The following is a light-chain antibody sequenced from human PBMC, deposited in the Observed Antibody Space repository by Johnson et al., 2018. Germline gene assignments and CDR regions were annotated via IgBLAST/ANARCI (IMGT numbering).Light chain of an antibody. J-gene: IGLJ1*01. V-gene: IGLV1-51*02. CDR2: ENN. CDR3: GTWDSSLSAGNV. Sequence: SVLTQPPSVSAAPGQKVTISCSGSSSNIGNNYVSWYQQLPGTAPKLLIYENNKRPSGIPDRFSGSKSGTSATLVITGLQTGDDADYYCGTWDSSLSAGNVFGTGTKVTVL. CDR1: SSNIGNNY.